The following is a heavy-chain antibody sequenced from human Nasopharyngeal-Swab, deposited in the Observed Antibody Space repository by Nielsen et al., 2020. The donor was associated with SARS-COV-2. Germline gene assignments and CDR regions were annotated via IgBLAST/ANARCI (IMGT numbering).Heavy chain of an antibody. CDR3: ATAYNGNYYWDY. V-gene: IGHV5-51*01. J-gene: IGHJ4*02. Sequence: GGSLRLSCKGSGYSFSGYWIGWVRQMPGKGLEWMGIMYPRDSDTRYSPSFQGQVTISADKSISTAYLQWSSLKASDTAMYYCATAYNGNYYWDYWGQGTLVTVSS. CDR1: GYSFSGYW. CDR2: MYPRDSDT. D-gene: IGHD1-7*01.